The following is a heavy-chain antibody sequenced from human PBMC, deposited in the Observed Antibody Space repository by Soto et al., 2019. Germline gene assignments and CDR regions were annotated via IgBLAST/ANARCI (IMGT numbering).Heavy chain of an antibody. D-gene: IGHD6-19*01. CDR3: AHAAPGIAVAGTGDYFDY. CDR2: IYWDDDK. J-gene: IGHJ4*02. V-gene: IGHV2-5*02. CDR1: GFSLSTSGVG. Sequence: SGPTLVKPTQTLTLTCTFSGFSLSTSGVGVGWIRQPPGKALEWLALIYWDDDKRYSPSLKSRLTITKDTSKNQVVLTMTNMDPVDTATYYCAHAAPGIAVAGTGDYFDYWGQGTLVTVSS.